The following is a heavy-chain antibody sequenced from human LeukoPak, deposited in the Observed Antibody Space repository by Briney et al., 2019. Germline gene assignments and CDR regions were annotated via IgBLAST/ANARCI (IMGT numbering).Heavy chain of an antibody. V-gene: IGHV5-51*01. D-gene: IGHD1-26*01. J-gene: IGHJ5*02. CDR3: ARFGRGSFDPGNWFDP. Sequence: GESLKISCKGSGYSFTSYWIGWVRQMPGKGPEWMGIIYPGDSDTRYSPSFQGQVTISADKSISTAYLQWSSLKASDTAMYYCARFGRGSFDPGNWFDPWGQGTLVTVSS. CDR1: GYSFTSYW. CDR2: IYPGDSDT.